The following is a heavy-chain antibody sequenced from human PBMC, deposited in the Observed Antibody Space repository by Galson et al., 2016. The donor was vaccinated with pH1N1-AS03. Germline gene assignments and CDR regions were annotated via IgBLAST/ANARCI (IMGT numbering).Heavy chain of an antibody. CDR3: AHNQASGYSYWFDP. Sequence: SVKVSCKASGGSFSKYVISWVRQAPGQGLQWMGRIIPNLGVTNYAQRFQARVTITADKSSSTVYMEVTNLTSEDTAIYYCAHNQASGYSYWFDPWGQGTLVTVSS. J-gene: IGHJ5*02. D-gene: IGHD5-24*01. CDR2: IIPNLGVT. CDR1: GGSFSKYV. V-gene: IGHV1-69*04.